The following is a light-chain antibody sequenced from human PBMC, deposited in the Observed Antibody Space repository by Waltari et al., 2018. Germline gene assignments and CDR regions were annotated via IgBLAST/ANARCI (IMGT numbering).Light chain of an antibody. CDR3: QQRSNWPLT. J-gene: IGKJ4*01. CDR2: DAS. V-gene: IGKV3-11*01. CDR1: QNVNNY. Sequence: EIVLTQSPATLSLSPGERATLSCRASQNVNNYLAWHQQKPGQAPRLLIYDASHSATVIPSRFSGSGYGTDFTLTISSLEPEDFAVYYCQQRSNWPLTFGGGTKVEIK.